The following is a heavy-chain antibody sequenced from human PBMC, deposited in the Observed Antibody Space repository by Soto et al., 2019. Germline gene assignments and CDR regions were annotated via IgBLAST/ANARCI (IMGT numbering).Heavy chain of an antibody. CDR1: GYKFINHY. CDR2: VNPGGGIG. CDR3: ARDSSATATSYSLDF. V-gene: IGHV1-46*01. D-gene: IGHD5-12*01. J-gene: IGHJ4*02. Sequence: QVQLVQSGADVKNPGASVKISCTASGYKFINHYIHWVRQAPGPGLEWLGLVNPGGGIGDVAQKFHDSLTTTRDPSTNTVYMELSRLTADDTALYYCARDSSATATSYSLDFWGQGALVTVSS.